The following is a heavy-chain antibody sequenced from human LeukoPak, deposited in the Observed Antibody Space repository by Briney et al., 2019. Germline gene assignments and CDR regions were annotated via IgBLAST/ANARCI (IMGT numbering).Heavy chain of an antibody. J-gene: IGHJ4*02. D-gene: IGHD6-19*01. CDR2: IYTSGST. V-gene: IGHV4-4*07. Sequence: SETLSLTCTVSGGSISSYYWSWIRQPAGKGLEWIGRIYTSGSTNYNPSLKSRVTMSVDTSKNQFSLKLSSVTAADTAVYYCARGLIAVAGPYYFDYWGQGTLVTVSS. CDR3: ARGLIAVAGPYYFDY. CDR1: GGSISSYY.